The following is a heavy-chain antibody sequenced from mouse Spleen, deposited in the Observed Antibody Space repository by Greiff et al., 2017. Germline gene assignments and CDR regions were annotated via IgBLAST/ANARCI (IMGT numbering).Heavy chain of an antibody. CDR3: ARDRGGDYAMDY. CDR1: GFTFSDYY. J-gene: IGHJ4*01. Sequence: EVKLVESEGGLVQPGSSMKLSCTASGFTFSDYYMAWVRQVPEKGLEWVANINYDGSSTYYLDSLKSRFIISRDNAKNILYLQMSSLKSEDTATYYCARDRGGDYAMDYWGQGTSVTVSS. D-gene: IGHD3-1*01. CDR2: INYDGSST. V-gene: IGHV5-16*01.